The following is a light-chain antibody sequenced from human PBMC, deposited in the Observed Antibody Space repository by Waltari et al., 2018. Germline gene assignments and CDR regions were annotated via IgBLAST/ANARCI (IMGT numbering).Light chain of an antibody. CDR1: QTISNW. V-gene: IGKV1-5*03. CDR3: QKYNNYPYT. Sequence: DIPLTQSPSTLSASVGDRVTITCRTSQTISNWLAWYQQKSGKAPNLLIYQASSLKSGVPSRFSGSGSGTEFTLTIRSLQPEDFATYYCQKYNNYPYTFGQGTKLEIK. J-gene: IGKJ2*01. CDR2: QAS.